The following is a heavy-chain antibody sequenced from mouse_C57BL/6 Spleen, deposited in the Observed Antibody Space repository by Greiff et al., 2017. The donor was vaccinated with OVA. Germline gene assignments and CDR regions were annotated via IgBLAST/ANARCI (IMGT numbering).Heavy chain of an antibody. D-gene: IGHD2-4*01. CDR2: IDPSDSYT. J-gene: IGHJ4*01. CDR3: ARFYECDDYAMDY. V-gene: IGHV1-50*01. Sequence: QVQLQQPGAELVKPGASVKLSCKASGYTFTSYWMQWVKQRPGQGLEWIGEIDPSDSYTNYNQKFKGKATLTVDTSSSTAYMQLSSLTSEDSAVYDCARFYECDDYAMDYWGQGTSVTVSS. CDR1: GYTFTSYW.